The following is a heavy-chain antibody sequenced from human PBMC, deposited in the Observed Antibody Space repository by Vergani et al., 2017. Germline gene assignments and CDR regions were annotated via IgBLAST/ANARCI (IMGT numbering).Heavy chain of an antibody. CDR1: GFMFNIYG. CDR2: ITGTGART. V-gene: IGHV3-23*01. J-gene: IGHJ6*03. CDR3: VREGSYCGSTTCRNPSYVYYYHMDV. D-gene: IGHD2-21*01. Sequence: EGQLLESGGGLVQPGGSLRLSCAASGFMFNIYGVSWVRQAPGKGLEWVSGITGTGARTLYADSGKGRFSISRDNSRNTLDLLMSSLRAEDTAIYYCVREGSYCGSTTCRNPSYVYYYHMDVWGEGTTVTVSS.